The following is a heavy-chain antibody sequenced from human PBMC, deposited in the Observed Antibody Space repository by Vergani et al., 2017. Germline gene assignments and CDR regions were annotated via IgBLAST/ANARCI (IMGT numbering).Heavy chain of an antibody. J-gene: IGHJ4*02. CDR1: GFTVSSNY. V-gene: IGHV3-66*02. CDR2: IYSGGST. CDR3: ARERYYYDSSGSIFDY. D-gene: IGHD3-22*01. Sequence: EVQLVESGGSLVQPGGSLRLSCAASGFTVSSNYMSWVRQAPGKGLEWVSVIYSGGSTYYADSVKGRFTISRDNSKNTLYLQMNSLRAEDTAVYYCARERYYYDSSGSIFDYWGQGTLVTVSS.